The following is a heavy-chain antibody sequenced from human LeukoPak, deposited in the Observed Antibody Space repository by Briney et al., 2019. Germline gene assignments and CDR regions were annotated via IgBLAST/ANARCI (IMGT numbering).Heavy chain of an antibody. Sequence: GGSLRLSCAASGFTVSSDYMSWVRQAPGKGLEWVSVIYSGGSTYYADSVKGRFTISGDKSKNTVYLQMNSLRFEDTDMYYCARNWFDPWGQGTLVTVSS. CDR1: GFTVSSDY. J-gene: IGHJ5*02. CDR2: IYSGGST. V-gene: IGHV3-53*05. CDR3: ARNWFDP.